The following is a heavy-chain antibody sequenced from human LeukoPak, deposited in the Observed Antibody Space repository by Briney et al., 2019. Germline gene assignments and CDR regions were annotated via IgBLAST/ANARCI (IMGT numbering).Heavy chain of an antibody. CDR2: IRFDGSNK. J-gene: IGHJ1*01. V-gene: IGHV3-30*02. CDR1: GFTFSSYS. CDR3: AKEAMHYYGSGSAEKYFQH. Sequence: GGSLRLSCAASGFTFSSYSMNWVRQAPGKGLEWVTFIRFDGSNKYYADSVKGRFTISRDNSKNTLYLQMNSLRVEDTAVYYCAKEAMHYYGSGSAEKYFQHWGQGTLVTVSS. D-gene: IGHD3-10*01.